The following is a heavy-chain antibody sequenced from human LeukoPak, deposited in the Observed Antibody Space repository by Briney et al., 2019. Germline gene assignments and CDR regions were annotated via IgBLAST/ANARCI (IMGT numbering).Heavy chain of an antibody. CDR1: GYTFTSHW. J-gene: IGHJ4*02. Sequence: GESLKISCKGSGYTFTSHWIVWVRQIPGKGLEGVGIIYPGDSETTYSPSFQGQVTISADKPLNTASLQWSRLKASDNAMYYCARRGSRVNFILWRPSSHFDYWGQGTLVTVSS. CDR2: IYPGDSET. V-gene: IGHV5-51*01. CDR3: ARRGSRVNFILWRPSSHFDY. D-gene: IGHD2-8*01.